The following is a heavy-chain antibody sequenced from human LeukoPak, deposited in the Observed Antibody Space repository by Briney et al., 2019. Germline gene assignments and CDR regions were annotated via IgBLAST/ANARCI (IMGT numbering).Heavy chain of an antibody. V-gene: IGHV1-69*13. CDR1: GGTFSSYA. D-gene: IGHD2-2*01. CDR2: IIPIFGTA. J-gene: IGHJ6*03. Sequence: ASVKVSCKASGGTFSSYAISWVRQAPGQGLEWMGGIIPIFGTANYAQKFQGRVTITADESTSTAYMELSSLRSEDTAVYYCAGGYCSSTSCRSVYYYYYMDVWGKGTTVTISS. CDR3: AGGYCSSTSCRSVYYYYYMDV.